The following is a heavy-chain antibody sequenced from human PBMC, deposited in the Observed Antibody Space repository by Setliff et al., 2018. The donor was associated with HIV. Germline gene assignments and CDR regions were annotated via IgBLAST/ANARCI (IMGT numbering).Heavy chain of an antibody. CDR2: IYTSGST. D-gene: IGHD6-13*01. Sequence: SSETLSLTCTVSGGSISSYYWSWIRQPPGKGLEWIGYIYTSGSTNYNPSLKSRVTISVDTSKNQFSLKLSSVTAADTAVYYCARVTSSSWHPYYYYYYMDVWGKGTTVTVSS. CDR1: GGSISSYY. V-gene: IGHV4-4*08. J-gene: IGHJ6*03. CDR3: ARVTSSSWHPYYYYYYMDV.